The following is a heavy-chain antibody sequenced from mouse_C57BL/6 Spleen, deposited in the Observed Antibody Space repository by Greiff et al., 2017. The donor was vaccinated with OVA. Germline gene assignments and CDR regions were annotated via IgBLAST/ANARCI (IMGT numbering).Heavy chain of an antibody. CDR1: GFNIKDYY. D-gene: IGHD2-4*01. J-gene: IGHJ3*01. CDR2: IDPEDGDT. CDR3: ARLGDYDQAWFAY. V-gene: IGHV14-1*01. Sequence: EVQLQQSGAELVRPGASVKLSCTASGFNIKDYYMHWVKQRPEQGLEWIGRIDPEDGDTEYAPKFQGKATMTADTSSNTAYMQLSSLTSEDSAVYYCARLGDYDQAWFAYWGQGTLVTVSA.